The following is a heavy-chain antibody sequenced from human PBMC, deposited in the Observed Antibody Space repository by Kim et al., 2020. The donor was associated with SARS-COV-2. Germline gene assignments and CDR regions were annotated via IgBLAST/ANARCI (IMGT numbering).Heavy chain of an antibody. D-gene: IGHD6-13*01. V-gene: IGHV4-31*03. CDR3: ARAPGIAAEPGWFDP. CDR1: GGSISSGGYY. CDR2: IYYSGST. Sequence: SETLSLTCTVSGGSISSGGYYWSWIRQHPGKGLEWIGYIYYSGSTYYNPSLKSRVTISVDTSKNQFSLKLSSVTAADTAVYYCARAPGIAAEPGWFDPWGQGTLVTVSS. J-gene: IGHJ5*02.